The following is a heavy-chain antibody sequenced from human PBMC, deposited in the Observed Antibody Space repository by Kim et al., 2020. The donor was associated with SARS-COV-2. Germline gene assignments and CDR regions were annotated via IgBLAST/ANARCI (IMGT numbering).Heavy chain of an antibody. Sequence: ASVKVSCKASGYTFTDYYMHWVRQAPGQGLEWMGRINPNSGGTNYAQKFQGRVTMTRDTSISTAYMELSSLRSDDTAVYYCARASAVTYNWFGPWGQGTLVTVSS. D-gene: IGHD4-17*01. CDR2: INPNSGGT. J-gene: IGHJ5*02. CDR1: GYTFTDYY. V-gene: IGHV1-2*06. CDR3: ARASAVTYNWFGP.